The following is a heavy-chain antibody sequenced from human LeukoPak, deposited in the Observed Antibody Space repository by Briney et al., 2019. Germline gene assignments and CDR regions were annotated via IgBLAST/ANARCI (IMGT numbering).Heavy chain of an antibody. CDR2: ISAYNSNT. V-gene: IGHV1-18*04. Sequence: ASVKVSCKASGYTFTSYGISWVRQPPGQGLEGMGWISAYNSNTNYAQKLQGRVTMTTDTSTSTAYMELRSLRSDDTAVYYCARGNRPAAIYGDDDFDIWGQGTMVTVSS. D-gene: IGHD2-2*01. J-gene: IGHJ3*02. CDR3: ARGNRPAAIYGDDDFDI. CDR1: GYTFTSYG.